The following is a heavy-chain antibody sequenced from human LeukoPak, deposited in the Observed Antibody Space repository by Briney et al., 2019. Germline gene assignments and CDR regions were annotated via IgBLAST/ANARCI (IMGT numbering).Heavy chain of an antibody. Sequence: GASVKVSCKASGYTFTSYGISWVRQAPGQGLEWMGWISAYNGNTNYAQKLQGRVTMTTDTSTSTAYTELRSLRSDDTAVYYCAGDGDGDDYYYYYGMDVWGQGTTVTVSS. J-gene: IGHJ6*02. CDR1: GYTFTSYG. D-gene: IGHD4-17*01. CDR3: AGDGDGDDYYYYYGMDV. V-gene: IGHV1-18*01. CDR2: ISAYNGNT.